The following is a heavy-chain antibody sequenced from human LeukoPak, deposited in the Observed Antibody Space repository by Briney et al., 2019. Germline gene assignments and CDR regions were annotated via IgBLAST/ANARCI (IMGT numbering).Heavy chain of an antibody. V-gene: IGHV3-23*01. D-gene: IGHD2-15*01. CDR2: ISGSGDST. CDR3: ALYCSGGGCYSIGGAFDI. Sequence: GGSLRLSCAASGFTFRNYWMSWVRQAPGKGLEWVSAISGSGDSTYYVDSVKGRFTISRDNSKSTLYLQMNSLRAEDTALYYCALYCSGGGCYSIGGAFDIWGQGTMVTVSS. CDR1: GFTFRNYW. J-gene: IGHJ3*02.